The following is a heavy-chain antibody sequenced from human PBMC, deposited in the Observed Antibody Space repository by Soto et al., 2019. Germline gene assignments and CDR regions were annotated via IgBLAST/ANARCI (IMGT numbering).Heavy chain of an antibody. J-gene: IGHJ4*02. CDR2: IYHSGST. CDR1: GASISSSNW. CDR3: ESGGIYAILTGYGD. V-gene: IGHV4-4*02. Sequence: QVQLQEAGPGLVKPSGTLSLTCAVSGASISSSNWWSWGRQPPGKGLEWIGEIYHSGSTNYNPSLKSRVTISVDKSNNQFSLKLTSVTAADTAVYYCESGGIYAILTGYGDWGQGTLVIVSS. D-gene: IGHD3-9*01.